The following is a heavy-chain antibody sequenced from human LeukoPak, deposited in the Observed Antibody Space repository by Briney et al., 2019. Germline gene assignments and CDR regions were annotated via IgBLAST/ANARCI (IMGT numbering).Heavy chain of an antibody. V-gene: IGHV4-61*02. D-gene: IGHD6-19*01. CDR1: GGSISSGSYY. Sequence: PSETLSLTCTVSGGSISSGSYYWSWIRQPAGKGLEWIGRIYTSASTNYNPSLKSRVTISVDTSKNQFSLKLSSVTAADTAVYYCAGSSGWYDDAFDIWGQGTMVTVSS. CDR3: AGSSGWYDDAFDI. CDR2: IYTSAST. J-gene: IGHJ3*02.